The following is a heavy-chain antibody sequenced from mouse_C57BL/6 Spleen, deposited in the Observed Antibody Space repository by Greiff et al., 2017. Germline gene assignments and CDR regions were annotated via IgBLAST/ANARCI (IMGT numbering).Heavy chain of an antibody. Sequence: QVQLQQPGAELVKPGASVKLSCKASGYTFTSYWMHWVKQRPGPGLEVIGMIHPNSGSTNYNEKFKSKATLTVDKSSSTAYMQLSSLTSEDSAVYYCARDYGPRFAYWGQGTLVTVSA. CDR3: ARDYGPRFAY. J-gene: IGHJ3*01. CDR2: IHPNSGST. D-gene: IGHD1-1*01. V-gene: IGHV1-64*01. CDR1: GYTFTSYW.